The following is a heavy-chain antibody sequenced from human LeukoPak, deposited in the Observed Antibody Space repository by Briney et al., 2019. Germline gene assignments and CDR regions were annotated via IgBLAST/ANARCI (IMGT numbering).Heavy chain of an antibody. CDR1: GFTFSDYF. CDR3: ARGRRASGSYYLDY. J-gene: IGHJ4*02. Sequence: GGSLRLSCAASGFTFSDYFMSWIRQAPGKGLEWVSHISSSGTIYYADSVKGRATISRDNAKNSLYLQMNSLRAEDTAVYYCARGRRASGSYYLDYWGQGTLVTVSS. D-gene: IGHD1-26*01. V-gene: IGHV3-11*04. CDR2: ISSSGTI.